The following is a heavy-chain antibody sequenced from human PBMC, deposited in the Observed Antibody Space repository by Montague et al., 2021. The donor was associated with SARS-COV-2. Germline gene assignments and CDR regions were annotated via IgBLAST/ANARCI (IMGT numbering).Heavy chain of an antibody. D-gene: IGHD1-14*01. CDR2: IWYDGSNK. V-gene: IGHV3-33*03. CDR3: ARRENHAFDI. CDR1: GFTFSIYG. J-gene: IGHJ3*02. Sequence: SLRLSCAASGFTFSIYGMHWVRQAPGKGLEWVALIWYDGSNKYYADSVKGRFTISRDNAKNTLYLQMNSLRAEDTAVYYCARRENHAFDIWGQGTMVTVSS.